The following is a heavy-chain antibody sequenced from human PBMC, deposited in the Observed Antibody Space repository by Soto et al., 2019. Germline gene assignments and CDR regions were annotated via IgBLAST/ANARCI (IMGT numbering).Heavy chain of an antibody. CDR3: ARGVTAADVGYYYYGMDV. V-gene: IGHV4-34*01. CDR2: INHSGST. Sequence: PSETLSLTCAVYGGSFSGYYWSWIRQPPGKGLEWIGEINHSGSTNYNPSLKSRVTISVDTSKNQFSLKLSSVTAADTAVYYCARGVTAADVGYYYYGMDVWGQGTTVTVSS. CDR1: GGSFSGYY. J-gene: IGHJ6*02. D-gene: IGHD6-13*01.